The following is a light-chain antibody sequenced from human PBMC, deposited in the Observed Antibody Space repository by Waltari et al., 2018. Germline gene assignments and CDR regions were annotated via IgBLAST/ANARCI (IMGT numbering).Light chain of an antibody. J-gene: IGKJ1*01. V-gene: IGKV2-30*02. CDR2: KVS. Sequence: DVVMTQSPLSLAVTPGQPASISCRSRQILVPIYGNTYLNWFQQWPGQSPRRLINKVSNRESGVPDRFSGSGSGTDFTLEISRVEAEDVGVYYCMQGTHWPWTFGQGTKVEI. CDR1: QILVPIYGNTY. CDR3: MQGTHWPWT.